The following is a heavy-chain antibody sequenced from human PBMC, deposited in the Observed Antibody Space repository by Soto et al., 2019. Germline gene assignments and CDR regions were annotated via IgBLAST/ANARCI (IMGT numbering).Heavy chain of an antibody. V-gene: IGHV4-30-4*08. CDR1: GGPLSGYY. Sequence: PSKPLPLTCAVSGGPLSGYYWSWVRQPPGKGLEWIGYIYYSVSTYYNPSLKSRVTISVATSRNNISLNLSSVTAQHTPVYYFARDWWWHGPGSSSYGMHVWGEGTTGTVYS. CDR2: IYYSVST. D-gene: IGHD3-10*01. J-gene: IGHJ6*04. CDR3: ARDWWWHGPGSSSYGMHV.